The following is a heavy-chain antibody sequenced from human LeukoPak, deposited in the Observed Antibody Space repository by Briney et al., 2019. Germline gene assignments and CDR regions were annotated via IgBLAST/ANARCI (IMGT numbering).Heavy chain of an antibody. CDR3: ARARYCSDGSCYSTS. Sequence: ASVKVSCKASGYTFTRYAVNWVRQAPGQGLEWMGWINIKTGNPTYGQGFTGRFVFSLDTSVSTAYLQISSLKAEDTAVYYCARARYCSDGSCYSTSWGQGTLVTVSS. V-gene: IGHV7-4-1*02. CDR2: INIKTGNP. J-gene: IGHJ4*02. D-gene: IGHD2-15*01. CDR1: GYTFTRYA.